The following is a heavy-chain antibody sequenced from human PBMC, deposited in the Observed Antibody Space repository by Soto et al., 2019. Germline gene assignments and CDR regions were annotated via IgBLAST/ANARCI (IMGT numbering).Heavy chain of an antibody. D-gene: IGHD2-15*01. CDR2: IWYDGSNK. CDR1: GFTFSSYG. CDR3: ARDGGMVAATEAFDI. V-gene: IGHV3-33*01. Sequence: GGSLRLSCAASGFTFSSYGMHWVRQAPGKGLEWVAVIWYDGSNKYYADSVKGRFTISRDNSKNTLYLQMNSLRAEDTAVYYCARDGGMVAATEAFDIWGQGTMVTVSS. J-gene: IGHJ3*02.